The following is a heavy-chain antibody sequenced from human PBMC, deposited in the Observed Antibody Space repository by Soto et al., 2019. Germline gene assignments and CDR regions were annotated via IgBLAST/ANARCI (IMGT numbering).Heavy chain of an antibody. J-gene: IGHJ3*02. V-gene: IGHV4-39*01. D-gene: IGHD3-10*01. Sequence: PSETLSLTCTVSGGSTTSGTYYWGWIRQPPGKGLEWIGSIYYSGSTYYNPSLKSRATISVDTSKNQFSLKLTSVTAADTAVYYCARHANRNYYDAFDIWGQGTMVTVSS. CDR1: GGSTTSGTYY. CDR2: IYYSGST. CDR3: ARHANRNYYDAFDI.